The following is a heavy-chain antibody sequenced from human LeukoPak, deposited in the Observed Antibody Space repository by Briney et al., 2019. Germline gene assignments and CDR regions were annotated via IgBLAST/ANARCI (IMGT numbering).Heavy chain of an antibody. CDR2: IYTSGST. CDR3: ARHPMVRGLYYYMDV. D-gene: IGHD3-10*01. J-gene: IGHJ6*03. V-gene: IGHV4-4*09. Sequence: PSETLSLTCTVSGGSISSYYWSWIRQPPGKGLEWIGYIYTSGSTNYNPSLKSRVTISVDTSKNQFSLKLSSVTAADTAVYYCARHPMVRGLYYYMDVWGKGTTVTVSS. CDR1: GGSISSYY.